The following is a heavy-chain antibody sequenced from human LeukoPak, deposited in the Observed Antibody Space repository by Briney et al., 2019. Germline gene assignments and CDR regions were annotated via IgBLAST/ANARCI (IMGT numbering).Heavy chain of an antibody. CDR2: INHSGST. Sequence: SETLSLTCAVYGGSFSGYYWSWIRQPPGKGLEWIGEINHSGSTNYNPSLKSRVTISVDTYKNQFSLKLSSVPAADTAVYYCARGRLYYYGSGSYNYWGQGTLVTVSS. CDR1: GGSFSGYY. D-gene: IGHD3-10*01. J-gene: IGHJ4*02. CDR3: ARGRLYYYGSGSYNY. V-gene: IGHV4-34*01.